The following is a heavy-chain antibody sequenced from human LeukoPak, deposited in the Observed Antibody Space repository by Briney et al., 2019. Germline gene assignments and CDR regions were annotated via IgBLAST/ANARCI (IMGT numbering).Heavy chain of an antibody. V-gene: IGHV3-53*01. CDR1: GFTVSSNY. D-gene: IGHD1-26*01. CDR2: LYSDDTT. Sequence: PGGSLRLSCAASGFTVSSNYMSWVRQAPGKGLEWVSVLYSDDTTYYADSVKGRFTISRDNSKNTLYLQMNNLRAEDTAVYYCARGGGYYAIDYWGQGTLVTVSS. J-gene: IGHJ4*02. CDR3: ARGGGYYAIDY.